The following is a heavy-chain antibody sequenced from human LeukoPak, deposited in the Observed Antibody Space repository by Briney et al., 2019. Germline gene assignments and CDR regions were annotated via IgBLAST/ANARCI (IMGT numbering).Heavy chain of an antibody. CDR3: ARTIPVYYDSSGYPVFDY. CDR1: GGSISSYYW. Sequence: TLSLTCTVSGGSISSYYWSWIRQPPGKALEWLARIDWDDDKYYSTSLKTRLTISKDTSKNQVVLTMTNMDPVDTATYYCARTIPVYYDSSGYPVFDYWGQGTLVTVSS. CDR2: IDWDDDK. V-gene: IGHV2-70*11. D-gene: IGHD3-22*01. J-gene: IGHJ4*02.